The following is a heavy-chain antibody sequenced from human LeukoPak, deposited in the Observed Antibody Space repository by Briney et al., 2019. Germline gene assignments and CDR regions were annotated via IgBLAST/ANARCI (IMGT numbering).Heavy chain of an antibody. CDR2: ISGSGGST. Sequence: PGGSLRLSCAASGFTFSSYAMSWVRQAPGKGLEWVSAISGSGGSTYYADSVKGRFTISRDNSKNTLYLQMNSLRAEDTAVYYCAKGGYYYGSGSYYLYYFDYWGQGTLVTVSS. CDR3: AKGGYYYGSGSYYLYYFDY. CDR1: GFTFSSYA. V-gene: IGHV3-23*01. D-gene: IGHD3-10*01. J-gene: IGHJ4*02.